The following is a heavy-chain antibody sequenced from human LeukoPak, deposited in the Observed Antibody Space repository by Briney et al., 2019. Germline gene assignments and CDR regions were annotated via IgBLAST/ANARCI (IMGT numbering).Heavy chain of an antibody. CDR3: ARGPKKVVVPMPLKKSWFDP. CDR2: INHSGST. Sequence: SETLSLTCAVYGGSFSGYYWSWIRQPPGKGLEWIGEINHSGSTNYNPSLKSRVTISVDTSKNQFSLKLSSVTAADTAVYYCARGPKKVVVPMPLKKSWFDPWGQGTLVTVSS. D-gene: IGHD2-2*01. V-gene: IGHV4-34*01. J-gene: IGHJ5*02. CDR1: GGSFSGYY.